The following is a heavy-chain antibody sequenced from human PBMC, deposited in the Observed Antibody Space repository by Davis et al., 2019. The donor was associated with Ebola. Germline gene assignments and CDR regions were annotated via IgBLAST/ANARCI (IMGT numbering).Heavy chain of an antibody. Sequence: GGSLRLSCKDSGNSFTSHWIGWVRQMPGKGLEWMGIIYTGDSDTRYSPSFRGQVTISADKSIKTAFLQWSSLKASDTAMYYCASLRRTITGMDDAFDIWGQGTMVTVPS. D-gene: IGHD2-8*02. CDR2: IYTGDSDT. V-gene: IGHV5-51*01. CDR3: ASLRRTITGMDDAFDI. J-gene: IGHJ3*02. CDR1: GNSFTSHW.